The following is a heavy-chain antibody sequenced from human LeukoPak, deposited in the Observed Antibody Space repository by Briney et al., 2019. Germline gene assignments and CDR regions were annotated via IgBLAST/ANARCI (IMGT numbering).Heavy chain of an antibody. CDR1: GFTFSTYG. CDR2: ISYEAKNT. D-gene: IGHD5-12*01. V-gene: IGHV3-30*18. J-gene: IGHJ5*02. CDR3: AKEGSMYTSTWYDH. Sequence: GGSLRLSCAASGFTFSTYGMQWVRQAPGKGLQWVAVISYEAKNTYYADSVKGRFTISRDNSKNMLYLQMNSLGAEDTAVYYCAKEGSMYTSTWYDHWGQGTLVTVSS.